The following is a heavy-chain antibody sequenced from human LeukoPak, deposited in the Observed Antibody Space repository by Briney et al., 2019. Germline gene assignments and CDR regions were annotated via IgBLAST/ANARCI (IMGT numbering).Heavy chain of an antibody. CDR3: ARTAMDWGGFDY. Sequence: SETLSLTCTVSGGSISSYYWSWIRQPPGKGLEWIGYIYYSGSTNYNPSLKSRVTISVETSKNQFSLKLSSVTAADTAVYYCARTAMDWGGFDYWGQGTLVTVSS. D-gene: IGHD5-18*01. J-gene: IGHJ4*02. CDR1: GGSISSYY. CDR2: IYYSGST. V-gene: IGHV4-59*01.